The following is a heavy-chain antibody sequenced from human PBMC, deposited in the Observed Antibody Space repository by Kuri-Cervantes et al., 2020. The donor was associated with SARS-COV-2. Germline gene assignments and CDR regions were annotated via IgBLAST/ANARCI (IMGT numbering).Heavy chain of an antibody. V-gene: IGHV1-2*04. Sequence: ASVKVSCKASGYTFTGYYMHWVRQAPGQGLEWMGWINPNSGGTNYAQKFQGWVTMTRDTSISTAYMELSRLRSDDTAVYYCARELVVVPAAEQNWYYYYGMDAWGQGTTVTVSS. CDR3: ARELVVVPAAEQNWYYYYGMDA. CDR1: GYTFTGYY. J-gene: IGHJ6*02. D-gene: IGHD2-2*01. CDR2: INPNSGGT.